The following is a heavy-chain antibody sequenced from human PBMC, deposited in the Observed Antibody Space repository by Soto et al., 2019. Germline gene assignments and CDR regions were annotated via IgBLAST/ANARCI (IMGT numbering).Heavy chain of an antibody. CDR1: GFTFSSYA. Sequence: EVPLLESGGGLVQPGGSLRLSCAASGFTFSSYAMSWVRQAPGKGLEWVSAISGSGGSTYYADSVKGRFTISRDKSKNTLYLQMNSLRAEDTAVYYCAKDRDHWVYNWFDPWGQGTLVTVSS. J-gene: IGHJ5*02. CDR3: AKDRDHWVYNWFDP. V-gene: IGHV3-23*01. CDR2: ISGSGGST. D-gene: IGHD7-27*01.